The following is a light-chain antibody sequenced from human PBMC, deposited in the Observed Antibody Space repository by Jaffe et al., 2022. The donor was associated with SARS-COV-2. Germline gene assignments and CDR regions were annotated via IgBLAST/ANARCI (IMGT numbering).Light chain of an antibody. V-gene: IGKV1-5*03. CDR2: KAS. CDR3: QQYDNFPRT. CDR1: QSISSRAGQTISSW. J-gene: IGKJ1*01. Sequence: DIQMTQSPSSLSASVGDTVTITCRASQSISSRAGQTISSWLAWYQQKPGKAPKLLIYKASTLQSGVPARFSGSASGTDFTLTISSLHPDDFATYYCQQYDNFPRTFGQGTKVEVK.